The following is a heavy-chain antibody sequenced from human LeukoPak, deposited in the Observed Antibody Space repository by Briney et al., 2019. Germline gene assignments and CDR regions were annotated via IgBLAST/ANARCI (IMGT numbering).Heavy chain of an antibody. CDR3: ATAAGTQNVFDY. V-gene: IGHV4-34*01. Sequence: PSETLSLTCAVYGGSFSGYYWSWIRQPPGKGLEWIGEINHSGSTNYNPSLKSRVTISVDTSKNQFSLKLSSVTAADTAVYYCATAAGTQNVFDYWGQGTLVTVSS. D-gene: IGHD6-13*01. J-gene: IGHJ4*02. CDR2: INHSGST. CDR1: GGSFSGYY.